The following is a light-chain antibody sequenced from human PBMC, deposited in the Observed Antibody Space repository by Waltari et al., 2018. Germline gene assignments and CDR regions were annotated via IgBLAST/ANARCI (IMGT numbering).Light chain of an antibody. CDR2: DAS. V-gene: IGKV3-11*01. J-gene: IGKJ4*01. CDR3: QQRRSWPLT. Sequence: EIVLTQSPATLSLSPGEGATLSCWASQSVSSYLARYQQKPGQAPRLLIYDASNRATGIPARFSGSGSGTDFTLTISSLEPEDFAVYYCQQRRSWPLTFGGGTKVEIK. CDR1: QSVSSY.